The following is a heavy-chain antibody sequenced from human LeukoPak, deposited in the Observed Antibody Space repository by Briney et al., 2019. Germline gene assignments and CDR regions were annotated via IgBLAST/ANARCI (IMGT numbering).Heavy chain of an antibody. V-gene: IGHV3-23*01. J-gene: IGHJ4*02. CDR3: ARGLWFGGD. Sequence: PGGSLRLSCAASGFTFSTYIMNWVRQTPGKGLEWVSVISGSGSITYYADSVKGRFTITRDNSKNTLHLQMNRLRADDTAVYYCARGLWFGGDWGQGTLITVSS. D-gene: IGHD3-10*01. CDR1: GFTFSTYI. CDR2: ISGSGSIT.